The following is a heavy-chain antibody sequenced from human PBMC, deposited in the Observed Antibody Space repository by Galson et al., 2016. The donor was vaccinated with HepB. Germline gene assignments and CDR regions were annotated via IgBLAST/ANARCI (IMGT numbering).Heavy chain of an antibody. CDR3: ARDRSRFSSGYYTGARDVFAI. D-gene: IGHD3-3*01. Sequence: ALRLSCAASGFTFSTSTLNWVRQAPGQGREWVSYISSTSPYIDYAASVKGRFTLSRAKAKNSLYLQMNSLRAEDTAVYYCARDRSRFSSGYYTGARDVFAIWGQGTVVTVSS. CDR2: ISSTSPYI. CDR1: GFTFSTST. J-gene: IGHJ3*02. V-gene: IGHV3-21*01.